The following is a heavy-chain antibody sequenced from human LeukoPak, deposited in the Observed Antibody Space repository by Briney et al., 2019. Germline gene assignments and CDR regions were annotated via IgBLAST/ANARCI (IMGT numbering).Heavy chain of an antibody. J-gene: IGHJ4*02. CDR2: INPSGGST. Sequence: ASVKVSCKASGYTFTSYGISWVRQAPGQGLEWMGIINPSGGSTSYAQKFQGRVTMTRDTSTSTVYMELSSLRSEDTAVYYYARDQGSIVATSYFDYWGQGTLVTVSS. CDR3: ARDQGSIVATSYFDY. CDR1: GYTFTSYG. D-gene: IGHD5-12*01. V-gene: IGHV1-46*01.